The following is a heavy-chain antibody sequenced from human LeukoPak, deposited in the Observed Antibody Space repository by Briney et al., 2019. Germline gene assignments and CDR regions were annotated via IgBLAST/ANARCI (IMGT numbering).Heavy chain of an antibody. J-gene: IGHJ6*02. Sequence: ASVKVSCKASGYTFTSYGIIWVRQAPGQGLEWMGWISAYNGNTNYAQKLQGRVTMTTDTSTSTAYMELRSLRSDDTAVYYCARGSSSSELHYYYYGMDVWGQGTTVTVSS. D-gene: IGHD6-6*01. V-gene: IGHV1-18*01. CDR2: ISAYNGNT. CDR1: GYTFTSYG. CDR3: ARGSSSSELHYYYYGMDV.